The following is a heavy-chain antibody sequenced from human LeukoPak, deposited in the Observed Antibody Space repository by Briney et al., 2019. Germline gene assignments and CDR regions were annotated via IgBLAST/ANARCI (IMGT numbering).Heavy chain of an antibody. J-gene: IGHJ3*02. D-gene: IGHD4-23*01. V-gene: IGHV1-69*13. Sequence: ASVKVSCKASGGTFSSYAISWVRQAPGQGLEWMGGIIPIFGTANYAQKFQGGVTITADESTSTAYMELSSLRSEDTAVYYCASDYGGNSVAFDIWGQGTMVTVSS. CDR2: IIPIFGTA. CDR3: ASDYGGNSVAFDI. CDR1: GGTFSSYA.